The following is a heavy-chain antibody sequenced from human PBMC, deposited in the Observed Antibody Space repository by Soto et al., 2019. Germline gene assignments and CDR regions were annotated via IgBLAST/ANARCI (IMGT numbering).Heavy chain of an antibody. J-gene: IGHJ5*02. V-gene: IGHV3-30-3*01. D-gene: IGHD3-22*01. Sequence: VGSLRLSCAASGFTFSSYAMHWVRQAPGKGLEWVAVISYDGSNKYYADSVKGRFTISRDNSKNTLYLQMNSLRAEDTAVYYCARVVYDSSGYYYNWFDPWGQGTLVTVSS. CDR1: GFTFSSYA. CDR3: ARVVYDSSGYYYNWFDP. CDR2: ISYDGSNK.